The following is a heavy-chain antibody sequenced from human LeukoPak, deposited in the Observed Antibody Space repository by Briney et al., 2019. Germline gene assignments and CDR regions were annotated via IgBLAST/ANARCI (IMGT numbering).Heavy chain of an antibody. D-gene: IGHD1-1*01. J-gene: IGHJ4*02. CDR3: ARGVYWSLDY. CDR1: GLTFNTNG. V-gene: IGHV3-23*01. Sequence: GGSLRLSCAISGLTFNTNGMNWVRQSPGKGLEWLATIAGGDESTYYADSVKGRFAISRDNSKNTVFLHMNSLRVEDTVVYYCARGVYWSLDYWGQGTPVTVSS. CDR2: IAGGDEST.